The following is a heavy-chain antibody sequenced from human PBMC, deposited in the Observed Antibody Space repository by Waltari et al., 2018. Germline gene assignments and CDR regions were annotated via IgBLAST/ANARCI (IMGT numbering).Heavy chain of an antibody. CDR1: GGSISSSSYY. CDR3: ARDKRGGYRWFDP. D-gene: IGHD5-18*01. J-gene: IGHJ5*02. V-gene: IGHV4-39*07. Sequence: QLQLQESGPGLVKPSETLSLTCTVSGGSISSSSYYWGWIRQPPGKGLEWIGSIYYSGSTSYNPSLKSRVTISVDTSKNQFSLKLSSVTAADTAVYYCARDKRGGYRWFDPWGQGTLVTVSS. CDR2: IYYSGST.